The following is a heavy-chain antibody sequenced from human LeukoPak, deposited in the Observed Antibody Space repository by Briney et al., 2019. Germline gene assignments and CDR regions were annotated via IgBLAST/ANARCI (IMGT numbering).Heavy chain of an antibody. Sequence: GGSLRLSCAASGFSVSSNYMSWVRQAPGKRLESVSVIYGGGSTHYADSVKGRFTNSRDNSKNTLSLQMNSLRDEDTAVYYCVKSYSGWTGKSWGQGTQVTVSS. V-gene: IGHV3-66*01. J-gene: IGHJ5*02. D-gene: IGHD6-19*01. CDR1: GFSVSSNY. CDR2: IYGGGST. CDR3: VKSYSGWTGKS.